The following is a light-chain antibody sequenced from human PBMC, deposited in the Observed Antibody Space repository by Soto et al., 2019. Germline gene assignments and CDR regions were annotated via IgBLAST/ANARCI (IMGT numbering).Light chain of an antibody. J-gene: IGLJ3*02. Sequence: QSVLTQPPSASGSPGQSVTISCTGTSSDVGNYNYVSWYQQHPGKAPKLMIYEVTKRPSGVPDRFSGSKSGNTASLTVSGLQAEDEADYYCISYAGSKTLFGGGTKLTVL. CDR3: ISYAGSKTL. CDR2: EVT. CDR1: SSDVGNYNY. V-gene: IGLV2-8*01.